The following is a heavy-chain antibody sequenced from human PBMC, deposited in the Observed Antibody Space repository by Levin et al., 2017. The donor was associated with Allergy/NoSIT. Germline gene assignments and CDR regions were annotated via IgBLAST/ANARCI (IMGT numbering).Heavy chain of an antibody. D-gene: IGHD4-17*01. V-gene: IGHV3-23*01. CDR3: AKEMTTVIPVFDY. J-gene: IGHJ4*02. CDR1: GFTFSNYA. CDR2: ITNSGRT. Sequence: QPGESLKISCAASGFTFSNYAMSWVRQAPGKGLEWVSAITNSGRTYYSDSVKGRFTVSRDNSKNTLYLHMNSLRADDTAVYYCAKEMTTVIPVFDYWGQGTLVTVSS.